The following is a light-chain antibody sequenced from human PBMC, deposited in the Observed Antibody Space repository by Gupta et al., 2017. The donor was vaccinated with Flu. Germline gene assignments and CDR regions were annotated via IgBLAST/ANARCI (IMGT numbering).Light chain of an antibody. CDR1: SSDVGAYTF. Sequence: QSALTQPRSMSGSPGQSVTISCTGTSSDVGAYTFVSWYQQHPGKAPELLIYDVSGWPAGVPARFSGSKSGNTASLTISGLQAEDEADYFCCSDAVSFSVLFGGGTKLTVL. CDR3: CSDAVSFSVL. CDR2: DVS. J-gene: IGLJ2*01. V-gene: IGLV2-11*01.